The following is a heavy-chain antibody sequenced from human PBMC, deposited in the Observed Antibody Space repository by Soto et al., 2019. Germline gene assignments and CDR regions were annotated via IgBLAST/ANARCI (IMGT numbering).Heavy chain of an antibody. CDR3: ARDPRDHYCTSTSCLYFFDH. D-gene: IGHD2-2*01. J-gene: IGHJ4*02. CDR1: GFTFSNHA. CDR2: ISDSGST. V-gene: IGHV3-23*01. Sequence: EVQLLESGGALVQPGGSLRLSCAASGFTFSNHAMNWVRQAPGKGLEWVSTISDSGSTYYADSVKGRFTISRDNSKNTLYLQMNSQRAEDTAVYYCARDPRDHYCTSTSCLYFFDHWGQGTQVIVSS.